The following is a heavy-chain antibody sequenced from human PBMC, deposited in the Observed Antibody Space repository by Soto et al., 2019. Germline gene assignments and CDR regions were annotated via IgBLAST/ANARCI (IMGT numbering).Heavy chain of an antibody. D-gene: IGHD2-2*01. CDR2: IWYDGTYE. CDR1: GFTFSSYG. J-gene: IGHJ5*02. V-gene: IGHV3-33*01. Sequence: GGSLRLSCAASGFTFSSYGMHWVRQAPGKGLEWVAVIWYDGTYEYYADSVKGRFTISRDNSKNTLYLQMNSLRAEDTAVYYCARGLGYCSSTSCLGIYNWFDPWGQGTLVTVSS. CDR3: ARGLGYCSSTSCLGIYNWFDP.